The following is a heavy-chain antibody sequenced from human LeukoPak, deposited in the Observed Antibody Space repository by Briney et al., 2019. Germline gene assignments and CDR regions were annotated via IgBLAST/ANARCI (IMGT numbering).Heavy chain of an antibody. CDR3: ARGRGPVTGATSWYYFDY. CDR2: ITTDSGNP. Sequence: ASVKIYCKASGYTFASYAMNWLRQAPGQWLECMGWITTDSGNPTYAQDFTGRFVFSLDTSVSTAYLQISSLKAEDTAVYYCARGRGPVTGATSWYYFDYWGQGTLVAVSS. D-gene: IGHD1-7*01. V-gene: IGHV7-4-1*02. CDR1: GYTFASYA. J-gene: IGHJ4*02.